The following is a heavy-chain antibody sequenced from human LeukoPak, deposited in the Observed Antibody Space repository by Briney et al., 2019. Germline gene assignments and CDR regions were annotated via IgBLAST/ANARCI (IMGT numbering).Heavy chain of an antibody. CDR1: GYTFTSYY. CDR3: ARGSIAVAPPDWFDP. V-gene: IGHV1-46*01. Sequence: ASVKVSCTASGYTFTSYYMHWVRQAPGQGLEWMGIINPSGGSTSYAQKFQGRVTMTRDTSTSTVYMELSSLRSEDTAVYYCARGSIAVAPPDWFDPWGQGTLVTVSS. CDR2: INPSGGST. D-gene: IGHD6-19*01. J-gene: IGHJ5*02.